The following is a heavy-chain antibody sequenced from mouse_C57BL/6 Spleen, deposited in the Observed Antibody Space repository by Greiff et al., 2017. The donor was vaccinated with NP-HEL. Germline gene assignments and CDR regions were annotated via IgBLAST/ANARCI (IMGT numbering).Heavy chain of an antibody. CDR3: ARWRLRDYFDY. V-gene: IGHV1-80*01. J-gene: IGHJ2*01. CDR2: IYPGDGDT. D-gene: IGHD3-2*02. Sequence: VQLQQSGAELVKPGASVKISCKASGYAFSSYWMNWVKQRPGKGLEWIGQIYPGDGDTNYNGKFKGKATLTADKSSSTAYMQLSSLTSEDSAVYFCARWRLRDYFDYWGQGTTLTVSS. CDR1: GYAFSSYW.